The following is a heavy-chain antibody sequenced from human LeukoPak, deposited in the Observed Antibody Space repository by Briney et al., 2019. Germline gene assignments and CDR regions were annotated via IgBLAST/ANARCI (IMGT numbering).Heavy chain of an antibody. CDR3: ARTPAFYGGTVVNYYFDY. Sequence: PSETLSLTCTVSGGSVSCGSYYWSWIRQPPGKGLEWIGYIYYSGSTNYNPSLKSRVTISVDTSKNQFSLKLSSVTAADTAVYYCARTPAFYGGTVVNYYFDYWGRGTLVTVSS. J-gene: IGHJ4*02. D-gene: IGHD4-23*01. CDR1: GGSVSCGSYY. V-gene: IGHV4-61*01. CDR2: IYYSGST.